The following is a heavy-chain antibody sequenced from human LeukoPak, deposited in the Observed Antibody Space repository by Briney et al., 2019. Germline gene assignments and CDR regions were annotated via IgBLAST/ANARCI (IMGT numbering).Heavy chain of an antibody. Sequence: GGSLRLSCAASGFTFSNYWMSWVRQAPGKGLEWVANINQDGSEKYYVDSVKGRFTISRDYAENSLYLQMNSLRAEDTAVYYCARNIRHIVGASVFDYWGQGTLVTVSS. J-gene: IGHJ4*02. CDR3: ARNIRHIVGASVFDY. V-gene: IGHV3-7*01. D-gene: IGHD1-26*01. CDR1: GFTFSNYW. CDR2: INQDGSEK.